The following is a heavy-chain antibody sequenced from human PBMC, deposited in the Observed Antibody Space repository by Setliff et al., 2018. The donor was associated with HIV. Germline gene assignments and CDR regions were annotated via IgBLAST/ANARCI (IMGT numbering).Heavy chain of an antibody. CDR3: ARGTRILPFAGYFYYMAV. V-gene: IGHV3-20*04. CDR1: GFTFEDYG. Sequence: GGSLRLSCAASGFTFEDYGMSWVRQAPGKGLAWVSGINWNGGSTAYADSVRGRFTISRDNAKNSLYLQMNSLRADDSAFDYCARGTRILPFAGYFYYMAVWGKGTTVTVSS. CDR2: INWNGGST. J-gene: IGHJ6*03. D-gene: IGHD2-15*01.